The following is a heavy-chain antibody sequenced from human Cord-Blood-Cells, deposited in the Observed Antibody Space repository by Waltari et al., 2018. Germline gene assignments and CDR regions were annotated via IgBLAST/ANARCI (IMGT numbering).Heavy chain of an antibody. V-gene: IGHV4-34*01. CDR3: RGHYGSGLDY. CDR2: INHSGST. CDR1: GWSFSGYY. Sequence: QVQLQQWGAGLLTPSETLPLTCAVYGWSFSGYYWSRIRQPPGKGLEWIGEINHSGSTNYNPSLKSRVTISVDTSKNQFSLKLSSVTAADTAVYYCRGHYGSGLDYWGQGTLVTVSS. J-gene: IGHJ4*02. D-gene: IGHD3-10*01.